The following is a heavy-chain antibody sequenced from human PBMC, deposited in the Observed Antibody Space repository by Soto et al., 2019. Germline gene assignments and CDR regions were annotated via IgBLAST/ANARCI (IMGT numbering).Heavy chain of an antibody. CDR1: GYTFTGYY. D-gene: IGHD3-9*01. CDR2: INPNSGGT. J-gene: IGHJ4*02. CDR3: ARGGVRYFDCLIS. V-gene: IGHV1-2*04. Sequence: VKVSCKASGYTFTGYYMHWVRQAPGQGLEWMGWINPNSGGTNYAQKFQGWVTMTRDTSISTAYMELSRLRSDDTAVYHCARGGVRYFDCLISRGQGTLVTVS.